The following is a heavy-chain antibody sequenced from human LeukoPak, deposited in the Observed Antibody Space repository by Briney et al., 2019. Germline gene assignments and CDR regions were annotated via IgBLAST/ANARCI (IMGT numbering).Heavy chain of an antibody. CDR1: GYTFTGYY. V-gene: IGHV1-2*06. D-gene: IGHD3-22*01. J-gene: IGHJ4*02. Sequence: ASVKVSCKASGYTFTGYYMHWVRQAPGQGLEWMGRINPNSGGTNYAQKFQGRVTMTRDTSISTAYMELSRLRSDDTAVYYCASIRRIYDSSGSSFDYWSQGTLVTVSS. CDR2: INPNSGGT. CDR3: ASIRRIYDSSGSSFDY.